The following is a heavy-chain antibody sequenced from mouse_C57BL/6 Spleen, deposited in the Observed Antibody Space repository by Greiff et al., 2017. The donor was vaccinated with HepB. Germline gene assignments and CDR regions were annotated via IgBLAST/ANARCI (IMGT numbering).Heavy chain of an antibody. D-gene: IGHD3-2*02. CDR3: ARIASSEGYFDY. V-gene: IGHV5-15*04. Sequence: EVTLVESGGGLVQPGGSLKLSRAASGFTFSDYGMAWVRQAPRKGPEWVAFISNLAYSIYYADTVTGRFTISRENAKNTLYLEMRSLRSEDTAMYYCARIASSEGYFDYWGQGTTLTVSS. CDR2: ISNLAYSI. J-gene: IGHJ2*01. CDR1: GFTFSDYG.